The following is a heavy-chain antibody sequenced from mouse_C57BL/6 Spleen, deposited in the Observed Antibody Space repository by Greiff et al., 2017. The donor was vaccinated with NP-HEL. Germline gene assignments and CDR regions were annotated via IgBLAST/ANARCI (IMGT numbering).Heavy chain of an antibody. V-gene: IGHV1-81*01. J-gene: IGHJ2*01. CDR2: IYPRSGNT. CDR3: ASYHYSNSYYFDY. D-gene: IGHD2-5*01. CDR1: GYTFTSYG. Sequence: VQLQQSGAELARPGASVKLSCKASGYTFTSYGISWVKQRTGQGLEWIGEIYPRSGNTYYIEKFKGKATLTADKSSSTAYMELRSLTSEDSAVYFCASYHYSNSYYFDYWGQGTTLTVSS.